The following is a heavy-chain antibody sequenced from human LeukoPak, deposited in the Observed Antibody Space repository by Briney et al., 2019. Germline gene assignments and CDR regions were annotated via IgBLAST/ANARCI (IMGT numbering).Heavy chain of an antibody. Sequence: PGGSLRLSCAASGFTFSSYSMNWDRQAPGKGLEWVSYISSSSSSIYYADSVRGRFTISRDNAKNSLYLQMNSLRAEDTAVYYCARGAYDFWPCMDVWGQGTTVTVSS. V-gene: IGHV3-48*01. J-gene: IGHJ6*02. CDR3: ARGAYDFWPCMDV. D-gene: IGHD3-3*01. CDR1: GFTFSSYS. CDR2: ISSSSSSI.